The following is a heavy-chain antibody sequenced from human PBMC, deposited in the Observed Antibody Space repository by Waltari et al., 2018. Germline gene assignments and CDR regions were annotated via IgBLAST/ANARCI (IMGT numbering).Heavy chain of an antibody. CDR2: IILIFGTA. D-gene: IGHD3-3*01. CDR1: GGTFSSYA. CDR3: ARDLLVAPGWDYYYGMDV. V-gene: IGHV1-69*13. Sequence: QVQLVQSGAEVKKPGSSVKVSCKASGGTFSSYAISWVRQAPGQGREWMGGIILIFGTANYAQKFQGRVTITADESTSTAYMELSSLRSEDTAVYYCARDLLVAPGWDYYYGMDVWGQGTTVTVSS. J-gene: IGHJ6*02.